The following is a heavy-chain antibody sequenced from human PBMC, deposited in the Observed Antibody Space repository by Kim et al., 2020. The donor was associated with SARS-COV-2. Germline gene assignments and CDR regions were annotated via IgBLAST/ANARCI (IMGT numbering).Heavy chain of an antibody. CDR2: IGDGGGT. CDR1: GFTFSSYD. CDR3: AKGSSSSWRSSDY. D-gene: IGHD6-13*01. Sequence: GGSLRLSCAASGFTFSSYDMNWVRQAPGKGLEWVSVIGDGGGTYYADSVKGRFTISRDNSKNTVYLQMNGLRAEDTALYYCAKGSSSSWRSSDYWGQGT. J-gene: IGHJ4*02. V-gene: IGHV3-23*01.